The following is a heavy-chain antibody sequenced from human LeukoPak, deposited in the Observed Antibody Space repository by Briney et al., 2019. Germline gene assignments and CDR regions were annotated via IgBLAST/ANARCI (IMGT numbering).Heavy chain of an antibody. D-gene: IGHD2-2*01. Sequence: PGGSLRLSCAASGFTFSSYAMSWVRQAPGKGLEWVSAISGSGGSTYYADSVKGRFTISRDNSKNTLYLQMNGLRAEDTAVYYCAKATKYAYYFDYWSQGTLVTVSS. CDR3: AKATKYAYYFDY. V-gene: IGHV3-23*01. CDR2: ISGSGGST. J-gene: IGHJ4*02. CDR1: GFTFSSYA.